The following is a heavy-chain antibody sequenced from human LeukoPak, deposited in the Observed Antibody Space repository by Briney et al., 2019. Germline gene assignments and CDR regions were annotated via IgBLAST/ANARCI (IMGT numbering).Heavy chain of an antibody. CDR2: IYPGDSDT. J-gene: IGHJ6*02. D-gene: IGHD3-10*01. V-gene: IGHV5-51*01. CDR3: ARSRFTMVRGVISPYYYGMDV. CDR1: GYSFTSYW. Sequence: GESLKISCKGSGYSFTSYWIGWVRQMPGKGLEWMGIIYPGDSDTRYSPSFQGQVTISADKSISTAYLQWSSLKASDTAMYYCARSRFTMVRGVISPYYYGMDVWGQGTTVTVSS.